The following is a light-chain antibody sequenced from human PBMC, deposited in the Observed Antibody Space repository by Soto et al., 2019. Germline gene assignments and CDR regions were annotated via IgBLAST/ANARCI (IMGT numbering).Light chain of an antibody. Sequence: EIVLTQSPGTLSLSPGERATLSCRASQSVSSSYLAWYQQKPGQAPRLLIYGASSRATVIPDRFSGSGSGTTFPLTISRRELEDFAVNYCQQNGSSPSWTFGKGPRWIS. CDR3: QQNGSSPSWT. CDR1: QSVSSSY. J-gene: IGKJ1*01. V-gene: IGKV3-20*01. CDR2: GAS.